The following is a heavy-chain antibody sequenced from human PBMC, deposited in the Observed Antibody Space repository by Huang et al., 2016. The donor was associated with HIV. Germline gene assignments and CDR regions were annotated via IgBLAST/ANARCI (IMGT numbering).Heavy chain of an antibody. V-gene: IGHV1-3*01. CDR2: INPGNVRI. CDR3: ARAARGDGYHGAFDV. D-gene: IGHD2-2*03. J-gene: IGHJ3*01. CDR1: GYIFTTYS. Sequence: QVQLVQSGAEFKKPGASLKLSCAASGYIFTTYSIHWFRRVPGQSLPWLGLINPGNVRIPFLQSFIGRVILSRDLSAATVYMQLSGLTADDTATYFCARAARGDGYHGAFDVWGQGTMVTV.